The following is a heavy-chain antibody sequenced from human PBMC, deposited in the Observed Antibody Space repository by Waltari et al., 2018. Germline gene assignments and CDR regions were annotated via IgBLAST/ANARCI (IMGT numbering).Heavy chain of an antibody. D-gene: IGHD3-3*01. V-gene: IGHV4-38-2*01. CDR3: ARHGTRITMTSSFHY. CDR1: GYSISRGYY. Sequence: QVQLQESGPGLVKPSETLSLTCVVSGYSISRGYYWGWSRQPPGKGLERIGSIFHSGNTYYNPSLKSRVTMSIDTSRNQFSLKLTSVTAADTAVYYCARHGTRITMTSSFHYWGQGTLVTVSS. J-gene: IGHJ4*02. CDR2: IFHSGNT.